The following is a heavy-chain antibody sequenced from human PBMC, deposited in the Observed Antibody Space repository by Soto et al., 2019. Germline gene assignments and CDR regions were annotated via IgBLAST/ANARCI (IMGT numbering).Heavy chain of an antibody. D-gene: IGHD3-16*01. CDR2: ISDDGSDK. Sequence: PGGSLRLSCVASGFTFNRYGIHWVRQAPGKGLEWVALISDDGSDKDYADSVKGRFTISRDNSKNILYLQMNSLRAEDTAVYYCAKGITDTGGYYYYGMDVWGQGTAVTVSS. J-gene: IGHJ6*02. CDR1: GFTFNRYG. V-gene: IGHV3-30*18. CDR3: AKGITDTGGYYYYGMDV.